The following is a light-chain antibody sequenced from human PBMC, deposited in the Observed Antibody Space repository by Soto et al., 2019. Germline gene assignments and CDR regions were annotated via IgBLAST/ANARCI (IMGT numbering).Light chain of an antibody. CDR1: QSISDW. J-gene: IGKJ2*01. Sequence: DIQMTQSPSTLSASVGDRVTITCRASQSISDWLAWYQQKPGKAPRLLIYKASNLQSGVPSRFSGSGSGTEFTLTINNLQPDDYATYYCQEYNSHSRYTFGQGTRL. CDR2: KAS. CDR3: QEYNSHSRYT. V-gene: IGKV1-5*03.